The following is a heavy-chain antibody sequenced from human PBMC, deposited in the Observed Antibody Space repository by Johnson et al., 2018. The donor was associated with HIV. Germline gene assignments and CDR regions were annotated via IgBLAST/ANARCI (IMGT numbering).Heavy chain of an antibody. CDR1: GFTFSSYD. J-gene: IGHJ3*01. CDR2: ISDTSGAT. Sequence: EQLVESGGGLVQPGGSLRLSCAASGFTFSSYDMHWVRQATGKRLEWVSSISDTSGATDYADSVKGRFTISRDNSKNTLYLQMHSLRVDDTAVYFCAKQGSDPPLWGQGTLDTVS. CDR3: AKQGSDPPL. V-gene: IGHV3-23*04.